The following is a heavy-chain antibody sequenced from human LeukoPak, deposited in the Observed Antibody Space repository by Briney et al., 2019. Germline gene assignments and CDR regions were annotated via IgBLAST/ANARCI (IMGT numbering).Heavy chain of an antibody. CDR2: INPSGHIT. CDR3: ERDNSGYDYYWWFDA. J-gene: IGHJ5*02. V-gene: IGHV1-46*01. CDR1: GYSFTNHW. D-gene: IGHD3-16*01. Sequence: GASVKVSCKTSGYSFTNHWMHWVRQAPGQGLEWMGVINPSGHITRTSQRFHGRGNMTRDTSTSTDYMELISLKSEDTAIYYCERDNSGYDYYWWFDAWGQGTMVTVSS.